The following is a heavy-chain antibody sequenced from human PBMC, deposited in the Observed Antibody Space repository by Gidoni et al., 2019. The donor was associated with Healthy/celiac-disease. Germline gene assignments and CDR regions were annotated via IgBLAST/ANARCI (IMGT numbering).Heavy chain of an antibody. CDR2: ISYDGSNK. CDR1: GFTFSSYA. J-gene: IGHJ4*02. V-gene: IGHV3-30-3*01. Sequence: QVQLVESGGGVVQPGRSLRLSCAASGFTFSSYAMHWVRQAPGKGLEWVAVISYDGSNKYYADSVKCRFTISRDNSKNTLYLQMNSLRAEDTAVYYCAREGDLRDGYNRYYFDYWGQGTLVTVSS. CDR3: AREGDLRDGYNRYYFDY. D-gene: IGHD3-16*01.